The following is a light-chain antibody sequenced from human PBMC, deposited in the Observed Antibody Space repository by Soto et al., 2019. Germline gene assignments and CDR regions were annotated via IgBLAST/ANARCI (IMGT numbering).Light chain of an antibody. J-gene: IGLJ1*01. CDR1: SSDVGAYNS. Sequence: QSALTQPASVSGSPGRSITSSCTGTSSDVGAYNSVAWYQHNPGKAPTLMIYDVSNRPSGVSSRFSGSKSANTASLSGSGLQADDEADYYCSSYTSSSTLVFGTGPKVTVL. CDR3: SSYTSSSTLV. CDR2: DVS. V-gene: IGLV2-14*01.